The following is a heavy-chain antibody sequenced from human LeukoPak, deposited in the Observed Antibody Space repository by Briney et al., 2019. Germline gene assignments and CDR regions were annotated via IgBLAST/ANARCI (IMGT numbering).Heavy chain of an antibody. D-gene: IGHD3-10*01. CDR1: GESFSDYY. Sequence: SGTLSLTCAVYGESFSDYYWSWIRQPPGKGLEWIGSIYYSGSTYYNPSLKSRVTISVDTSKNQFSLKLSSVTAADTAVYYCARQWFGGYYFDYWGQGTLVTVSS. CDR3: ARQWFGGYYFDY. J-gene: IGHJ4*02. CDR2: IYYSGST. V-gene: IGHV4-34*01.